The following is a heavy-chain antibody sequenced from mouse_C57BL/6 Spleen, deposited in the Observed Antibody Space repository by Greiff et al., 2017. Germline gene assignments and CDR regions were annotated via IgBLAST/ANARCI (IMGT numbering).Heavy chain of an antibody. CDR3: ARGYYGNYDAMDY. Sequence: VQLQQPGAELVKPGASVKLSCKASGYTFTSYWMHWVKQRPGQGLEWIGNINPSNGGTNYNEKFKSKATLTVDKSSSTAYMQLSSLTSEDSAVYYCARGYYGNYDAMDYWGQGTSVTVSS. CDR2: INPSNGGT. V-gene: IGHV1-53*01. J-gene: IGHJ4*01. D-gene: IGHD2-1*01. CDR1: GYTFTSYW.